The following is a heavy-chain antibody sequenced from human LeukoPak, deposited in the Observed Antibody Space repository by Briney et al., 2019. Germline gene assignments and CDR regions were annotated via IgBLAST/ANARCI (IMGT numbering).Heavy chain of an antibody. CDR1: GFTFDDYA. CDR2: ISWDGGST. Sequence: GGSLRLSCAASGFTFDDYAMHWVRQAPGKGLEWVSLISWDGGSTYYADSVKGRFTISRDNSKNSLYLQMNSLRAEDTALYYCAKDFLAPAGYCSSTSCYAYYYGMDVWGQGTTVTVSS. J-gene: IGHJ6*02. CDR3: AKDFLAPAGYCSSTSCYAYYYGMDV. V-gene: IGHV3-43D*03. D-gene: IGHD2-2*01.